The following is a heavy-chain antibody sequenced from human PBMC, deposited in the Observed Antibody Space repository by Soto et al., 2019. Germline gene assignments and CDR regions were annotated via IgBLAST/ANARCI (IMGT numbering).Heavy chain of an antibody. CDR2: ISGYNGNT. V-gene: IGHV1-18*01. Sequence: QIQLVQSGTEVKRSGASVKVSCKTSGYSFTTYGLSWVRQAPGRGLEWVGWISGYNGNTNYAQKFQGTVILTTDTPTTTGYMEIKSLSSDDTAVYYCVRDTYYYHSSGPAPCEYWGQGTQVTVSS. CDR3: VRDTYYYHSSGPAPCEY. J-gene: IGHJ4*02. CDR1: GYSFTTYG. D-gene: IGHD3-22*01.